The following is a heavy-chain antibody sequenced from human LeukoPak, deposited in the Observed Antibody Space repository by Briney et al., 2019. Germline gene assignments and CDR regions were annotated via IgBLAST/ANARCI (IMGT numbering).Heavy chain of an antibody. V-gene: IGHV3-23*01. CDR3: AKGFLEWTMDV. J-gene: IGHJ6*02. D-gene: IGHD3-3*01. CDR2: ISGSGGDT. Sequence: GGSLRLSCAASGFTFSSYALSWVRQAPGKGLEWVSTISGSGGDTYYADSVKGRFTISRDNSKNTLYLQMISVRAEDTAVYYCAKGFLEWTMDVWGQGTTVTVSS. CDR1: GFTFSSYA.